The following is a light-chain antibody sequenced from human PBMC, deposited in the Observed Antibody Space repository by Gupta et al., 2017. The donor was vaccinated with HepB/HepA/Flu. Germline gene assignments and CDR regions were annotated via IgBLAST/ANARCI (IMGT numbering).Light chain of an antibody. CDR2: EDN. J-gene: IGLJ3*02. CDR1: SGSIASNY. Sequence: NFMLTQPHSVSESPCKTVTISCTRSSGSIASNYVQWYQQRPGSAPTTVIYEDNQRPSGVPDRFSGSIDSSSNSASLTISGLKTEDEADYYCQSYDISNHWVFGGGTKLTVL. CDR3: QSYDISNHWV. V-gene: IGLV6-57*03.